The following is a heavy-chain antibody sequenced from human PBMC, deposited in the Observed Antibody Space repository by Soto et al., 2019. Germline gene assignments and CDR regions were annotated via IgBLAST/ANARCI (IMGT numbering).Heavy chain of an antibody. D-gene: IGHD6-6*01. CDR1: GFTLSSYA. CDR3: AKSRSVAARLSGGAFDI. J-gene: IGHJ3*02. V-gene: IGHV3-23*01. Sequence: GGSLRLSCAASGFTLSSYAMSWVRQAPGKGLEWVSAISGSGGSTYYADSVKGRFTISRDNSKNTLYLQMNSLRAEDTAVYYCAKSRSVAARLSGGAFDIWGQGTMVTVSS. CDR2: ISGSGGST.